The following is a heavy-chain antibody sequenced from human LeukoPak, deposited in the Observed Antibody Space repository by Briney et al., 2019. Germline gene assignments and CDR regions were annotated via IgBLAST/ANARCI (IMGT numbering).Heavy chain of an antibody. CDR1: GFTFSSYE. V-gene: IGHV3-48*03. D-gene: IGHD3-22*01. J-gene: IGHJ4*02. CDR2: ISGSTI. Sequence: GGSLRLSCAASGFTFSSYEMNWVRQAPGKGLEWVSYISGSTIYYADSVKGRFTISRDNAKNSLYLQMNSLRAEDTAVYYCARGYYDSSGYLWYWGQGTLVTVSS. CDR3: ARGYYDSSGYLWY.